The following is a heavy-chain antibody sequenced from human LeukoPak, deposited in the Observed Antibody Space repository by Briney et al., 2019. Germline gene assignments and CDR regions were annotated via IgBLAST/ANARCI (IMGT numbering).Heavy chain of an antibody. J-gene: IGHJ5*02. V-gene: IGHV1-18*01. D-gene: IGHD3-22*01. CDR3: ARFYYYDSSGYFNEYNWFDP. Sequence: ASVKVSCKASGGTFSSYAISWVRQAPGQGLEWMGWISAYNGNTNYAQKLQGRVTMTTDTSTSTAYMELRSLRSDDTAVYYCARFYYYDSSGYFNEYNWFDPWGQGTLVTVSS. CDR1: GGTFSSYA. CDR2: ISAYNGNT.